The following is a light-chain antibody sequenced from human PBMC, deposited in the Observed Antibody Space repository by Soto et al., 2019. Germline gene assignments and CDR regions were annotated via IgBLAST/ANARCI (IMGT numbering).Light chain of an antibody. CDR1: SSNL. J-gene: IGLJ3*02. Sequence: QSALTQPASVSGSPGQSITISCSGTSSNLVSWYQQHPGKAPKLMIHEVNQRPSGVSNRFSGSKSGNTASLTISGLQAEDEADYYCYSNAGGPWVFGGGTKLTVL. V-gene: IGLV2-23*02. CDR3: YSNAGGPWV. CDR2: EVN.